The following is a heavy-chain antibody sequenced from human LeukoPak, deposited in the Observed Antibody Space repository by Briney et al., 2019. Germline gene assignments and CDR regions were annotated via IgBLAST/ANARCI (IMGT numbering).Heavy chain of an antibody. J-gene: IGHJ6*02. D-gene: IGHD6-19*01. V-gene: IGHV4-59*01. CDR2: IYYSGST. CDR3: ARSSGWYVLGMDYYYGMDV. CDR1: GGSISSYY. Sequence: SETLSLTCTVSGGSISSYYWSWIRQPPGKGLEWIGYIYYSGSTNYNPSLKGRVTISVDTSKNQFSLKLSSVTAADTAVYYCARSSGWYVLGMDYYYGMDVWGQGTTVTVSS.